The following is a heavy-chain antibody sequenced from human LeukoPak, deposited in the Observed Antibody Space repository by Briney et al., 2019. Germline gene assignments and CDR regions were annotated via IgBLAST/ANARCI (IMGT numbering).Heavy chain of an antibody. CDR1: GDSISTYY. D-gene: IGHD6-13*01. Sequence: SETLSLTCTVSGDSISTYYWTWIRQPPGKGLEWIGYIYYSGTTDSSPSLKSRVTISVDTSKYQISLKLTSVTAADTAVYYCARGPPYSSSWFDYWGQGALVTVSS. CDR3: ARGPPYSSSWFDY. J-gene: IGHJ4*02. CDR2: IYYSGTT. V-gene: IGHV4-59*01.